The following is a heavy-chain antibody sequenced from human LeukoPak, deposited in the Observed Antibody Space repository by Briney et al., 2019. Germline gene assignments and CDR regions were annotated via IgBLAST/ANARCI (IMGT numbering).Heavy chain of an antibody. D-gene: IGHD6-13*01. CDR1: GYTVTSYY. V-gene: IGHV1-24*01. CDR2: FDPEDGET. J-gene: IGHJ4*02. Sequence: ASVKVSCKASGYTVTSYYMHWVRQAPGKGLEWMGGFDPEDGETIYAQKFQGRVTMTEDTSTDTAYMELSSLRSEDTAVYYCATASPGNIAAAGTFDYWGQGTLVTVSS. CDR3: ATASPGNIAAAGTFDY.